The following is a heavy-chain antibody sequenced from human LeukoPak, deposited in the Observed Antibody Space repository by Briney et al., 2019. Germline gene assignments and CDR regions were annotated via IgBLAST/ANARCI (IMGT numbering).Heavy chain of an antibody. D-gene: IGHD2-2*02. CDR1: GYTFTGYY. Sequence: ASVKVSCKASGYTFTGYYMHWVRQAPGQGLEWMGWINPNSGGTNYAQKFQGWVTMTRDTSISTAYMELSRLRSDDTAVYYCARAILTYCSSTSCYTDYYYGMDVWGQGTTVTVSS. CDR3: ARAILTYCSSTSCYTDYYYGMDV. CDR2: INPNSGGT. V-gene: IGHV1-2*04. J-gene: IGHJ6*02.